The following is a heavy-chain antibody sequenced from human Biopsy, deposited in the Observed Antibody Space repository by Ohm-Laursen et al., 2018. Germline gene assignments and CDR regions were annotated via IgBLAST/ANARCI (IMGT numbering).Heavy chain of an antibody. CDR2: IIHHFGAT. J-gene: IGHJ4*02. CDR1: GGTFGSND. V-gene: IGHV1-69*06. CDR3: AADINVRNVNY. D-gene: IGHD1-14*01. Sequence: SSVKVSCKTSGGTFGSNDISWVRQAPGQGLEWMGGIIHHFGATDYAQKFQGRVTMTEDTSTDTAYMELSSLRSEDTAVYYCAADINVRNVNYWGQGTQVTVSS.